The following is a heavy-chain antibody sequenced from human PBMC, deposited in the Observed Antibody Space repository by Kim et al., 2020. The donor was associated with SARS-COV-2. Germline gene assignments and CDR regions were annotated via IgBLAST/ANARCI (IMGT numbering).Heavy chain of an antibody. CDR3: ARDFPPRGDYDGY. D-gene: IGHD4-17*01. V-gene: IGHV4-39*07. Sequence: YNPSLKSRVTISVDTSKNQFSLKLSSVTAADTAVYYCARDFPPRGDYDGYWGQGTLVTVSS. J-gene: IGHJ4*02.